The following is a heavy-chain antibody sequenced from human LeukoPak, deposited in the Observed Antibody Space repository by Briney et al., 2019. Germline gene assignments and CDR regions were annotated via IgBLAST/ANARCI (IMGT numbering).Heavy chain of an antibody. Sequence: GGSLRLSCAASGFTFSSYWMGWVRQAPGKGLEWVANIKKDGSEKYYVDSLKGRFTISRDNAKNSLYLQMNSLRVEDTAVFYCARRGATPAGYYYAIDVWGQGTTVTVSS. CDR1: GFTFSSYW. CDR3: ARRGATPAGYYYAIDV. D-gene: IGHD1-26*01. J-gene: IGHJ6*02. CDR2: IKKDGSEK. V-gene: IGHV3-7*01.